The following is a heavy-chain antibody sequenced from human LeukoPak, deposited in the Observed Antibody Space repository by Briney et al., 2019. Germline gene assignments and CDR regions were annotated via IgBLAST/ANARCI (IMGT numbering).Heavy chain of an antibody. CDR3: ARETSDPYYYYYYMDV. J-gene: IGHJ6*03. V-gene: IGHV3-21*01. CDR2: ISSSSSYI. Sequence: KPGGSLRLSCAASGFTFSSYSMNWVRQAPGKGLEWVSSISSSSSYIYYADSVKGRFTISRDNAKNSLYLQMNSLRAEDTAVYYCARETSDPYYYYYYMDVWGKGTTVTVSS. CDR1: GFTFSSYS.